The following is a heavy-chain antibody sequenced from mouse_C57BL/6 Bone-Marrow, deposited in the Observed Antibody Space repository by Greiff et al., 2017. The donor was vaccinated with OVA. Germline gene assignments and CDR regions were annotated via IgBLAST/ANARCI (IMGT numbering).Heavy chain of an antibody. CDR3: AREVRRRGNGY. CDR2: IHPNSGST. V-gene: IGHV1-64*01. Sequence: QVQLQQPGAELVKPGASVKLSCKASGYTFTSYWMHWVKQRPGQGLEWIGMIHPNSGSTNYNEKFKSKATLTVDKSSSTAYMQLSSLTSEDSAVYYCAREVRRRGNGYWGQGTTLTVSS. D-gene: IGHD2-14*01. J-gene: IGHJ2*01. CDR1: GYTFTSYW.